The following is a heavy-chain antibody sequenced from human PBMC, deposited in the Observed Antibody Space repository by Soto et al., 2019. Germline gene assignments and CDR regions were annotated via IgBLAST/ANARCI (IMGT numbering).Heavy chain of an antibody. Sequence: PGGYLRLSCTTSGFTVSSSQMTWVLQAPGKGLEWVSVIYSGGSSYYAVSVQGRFTISRDNSKNTVYLQMNSLRGEDTAMYYCARLGPYGSESYSFRYDRFDPWGQGT. V-gene: IGHV3-53*01. CDR3: ARLGPYGSESYSFRYDRFDP. D-gene: IGHD3-10*01. CDR2: IYSGGSS. J-gene: IGHJ5*02. CDR1: GFTVSSSQ.